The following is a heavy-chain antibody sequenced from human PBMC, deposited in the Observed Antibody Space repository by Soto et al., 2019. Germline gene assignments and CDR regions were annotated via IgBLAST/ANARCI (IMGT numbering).Heavy chain of an antibody. J-gene: IGHJ6*02. CDR2: INPSGGST. Sequence: GXSVKVSCKASGYTFTNYYMHWGRQAPGQGLEWMGIINPSGGSTSYAQKFQGRVTMTRDTSTSTVYMELSSLRSEDTAVYYCARHGRYYYLPIYYYYGMDVWGQGTTVIVSS. CDR1: GYTFTNYY. D-gene: IGHD3-22*01. V-gene: IGHV1-46*01. CDR3: ARHGRYYYLPIYYYYGMDV.